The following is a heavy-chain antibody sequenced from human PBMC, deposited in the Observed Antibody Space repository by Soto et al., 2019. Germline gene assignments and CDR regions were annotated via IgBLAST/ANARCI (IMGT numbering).Heavy chain of an antibody. CDR2: ISSLSGNT. Sequence: TVRVSCKTSHATFTGYTINWVRQAPGQGLEWLGWISSLSGNTYYARDFQGRLTMTTNTSATTAYMELRSLRSDDTAVYFCARGTVTSGRWFGPWGQGTLVTVSS. D-gene: IGHD4-17*01. CDR1: HATFTGYT. CDR3: ARGTVTSGRWFGP. V-gene: IGHV1-18*04. J-gene: IGHJ5*02.